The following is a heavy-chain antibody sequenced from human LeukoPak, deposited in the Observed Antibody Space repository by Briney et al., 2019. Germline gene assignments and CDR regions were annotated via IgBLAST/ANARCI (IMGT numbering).Heavy chain of an antibody. J-gene: IGHJ4*02. D-gene: IGHD5-24*01. CDR2: IDYSGST. V-gene: IGHV4-59*01. CDR1: GGSISSYD. Sequence: SETLSLTCTVSGGSISSYDWSWIRQPPGKGLELIGCIDYSGSTNYNPSLKSRVTTSVDTSKTKFSLKLSSVPAAATAVYSCARGRGWLQSTTFDYWGQGTLVTVSS. CDR3: ARGRGWLQSTTFDY.